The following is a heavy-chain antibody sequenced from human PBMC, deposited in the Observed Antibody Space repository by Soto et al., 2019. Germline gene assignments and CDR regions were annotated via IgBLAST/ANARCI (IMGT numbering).Heavy chain of an antibody. D-gene: IGHD2-2*02. J-gene: IGHJ5*02. Sequence: SETLSLTCTVSGGPTRAYHWCWIRQSPEKGLAWIAYMFYSGSPNYNPSLESRVTMSADTSKNQLSLILNSVTAADTAVYYCGRRIYHRVDPWGQ. CDR2: MFYSGSP. CDR3: GRRIYHRVDP. V-gene: IGHV4-59*01. CDR1: GGPTRAYH.